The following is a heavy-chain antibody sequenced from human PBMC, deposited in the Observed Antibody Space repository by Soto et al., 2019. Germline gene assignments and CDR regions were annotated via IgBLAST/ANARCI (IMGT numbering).Heavy chain of an antibody. CDR1: GGSISSYY. V-gene: IGHV4-59*08. CDR3: GRRDIVATIDAFDI. D-gene: IGHD5-12*01. CDR2: IYYSGST. J-gene: IGHJ3*02. Sequence: SETLSLTFTVSGGSISSYYWSWIRQPPGKGLEWIGYIYYSGSTNYNPSLKSRVTISVDTSKNQFSLKLSSVTAADTAVYYCGRRDIVATIDAFDIWGQGTMVTVSS.